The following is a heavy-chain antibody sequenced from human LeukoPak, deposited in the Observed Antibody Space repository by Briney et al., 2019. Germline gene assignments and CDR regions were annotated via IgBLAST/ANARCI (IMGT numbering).Heavy chain of an antibody. J-gene: IGHJ4*02. D-gene: IGHD2-8*02. CDR1: GFTFSSYS. Sequence: GGSLRLSCAASGFTFSSYSMNWVRQAPGKGLEWVSSISSSSSYIYYADSVKGRFTISRDNAKNSLYLQMNSLRAEDTAAYYCASSAFRTGTWSWGQGTLVTVSS. V-gene: IGHV3-21*01. CDR3: ASSAFRTGTWS. CDR2: ISSSSSYI.